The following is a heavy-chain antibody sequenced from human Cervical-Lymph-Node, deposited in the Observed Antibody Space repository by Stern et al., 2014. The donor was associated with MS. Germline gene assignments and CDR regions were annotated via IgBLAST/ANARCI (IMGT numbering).Heavy chain of an antibody. Sequence: QVQLQESGPRLVKPSETLSLTCTVSGGSISRDFWNWIRQPPGRGLEWIGYISDNGYSNYNPSLASRVTMSLDASKNQFSLKLASVTAADTAVYFCARNVRRYYFDYWGQGSLVTVSS. CDR1: GGSISRDF. V-gene: IGHV4-59*01. CDR3: ARNVRRYYFDY. D-gene: IGHD1-14*01. CDR2: ISDNGYS. J-gene: IGHJ4*02.